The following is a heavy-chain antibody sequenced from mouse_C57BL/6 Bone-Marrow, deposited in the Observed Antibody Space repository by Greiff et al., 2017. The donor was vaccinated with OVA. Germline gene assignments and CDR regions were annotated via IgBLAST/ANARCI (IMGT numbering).Heavy chain of an antibody. V-gene: IGHV7-1*01. D-gene: IGHD1-1*01. Sequence: EVQLVESGGGLVQSGRSLRLSCATSGFTFSDFYMEWVRQAPGKGLEWIAASRNKANDYTTEYSASVKGRFIVSRDTSQSILYLQMNALRAEDTAIYYCARDADYYGSSHWYFDVWGTGTTVTVSA. J-gene: IGHJ1*03. CDR2: SRNKANDYTT. CDR3: ARDADYYGSSHWYFDV. CDR1: GFTFSDFY.